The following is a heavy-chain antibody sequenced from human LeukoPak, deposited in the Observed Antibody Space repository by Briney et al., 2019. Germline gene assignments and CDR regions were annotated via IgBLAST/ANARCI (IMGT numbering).Heavy chain of an antibody. CDR2: INPNSGGT. CDR3: ATTFPGKGRGPFDY. V-gene: IGHV1-2*02. CDR1: GYTFTGYY. Sequence: ASVKVSCKASGYTFTGYYMHWVRQAPGQGLEWMGWINPNSGGTNYAQKFQGRVTMTRDTSISTAYMELSRLRSDDTAVYYCATTFPGKGRGPFDYWGQGTLVTVSS. J-gene: IGHJ4*02.